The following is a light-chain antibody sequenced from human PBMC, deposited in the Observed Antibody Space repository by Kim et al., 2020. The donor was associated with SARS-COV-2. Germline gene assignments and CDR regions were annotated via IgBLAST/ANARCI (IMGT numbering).Light chain of an antibody. Sequence: ASPGDRVPITCRASQGISGYLAWSQQKPGKAPKLLIYAASTLQSGVPSRFSGSGSGTDFTLTISCLQSEDFATYYCQQYYSYPQTFGQGTKVDIK. V-gene: IGKV1-8*01. J-gene: IGKJ1*01. CDR3: QQYYSYPQT. CDR2: AAS. CDR1: QGISGY.